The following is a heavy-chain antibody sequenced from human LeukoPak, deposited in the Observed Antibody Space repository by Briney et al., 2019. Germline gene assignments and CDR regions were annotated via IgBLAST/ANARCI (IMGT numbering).Heavy chain of an antibody. CDR1: GGSISSNW. V-gene: IGHV4-4*02. CDR2: IYHSGST. CDR3: VGNGYYSVDY. D-gene: IGHD3-22*01. J-gene: IGHJ4*02. Sequence: PSGTLSLTCTVSGGSISSNWWSWVPQSPGKGLEWIGEIYHSGSTNYNPSLKSRVTKSVDQSKSQFSLKLSSVTAADTAVYYCVGNGYYSVDYWGQGTLVTVSS.